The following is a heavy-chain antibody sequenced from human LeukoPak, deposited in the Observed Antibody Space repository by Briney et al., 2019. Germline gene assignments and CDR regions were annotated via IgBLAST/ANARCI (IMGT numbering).Heavy chain of an antibody. D-gene: IGHD5-24*01. V-gene: IGHV4-61*02. CDR1: GGSISSGSYY. Sequence: SQTLSLTCTVSGGSISSGSYYWSWIRQPAGKGLEWIGRIYTSGSTNYNPSLKSRVTMSVDTSKNQFSLKLSSVTAADTAVYYCARDQEGWLQSYYYYYYMDVWGKGTTVTISS. CDR3: ARDQEGWLQSYYYYYYMDV. J-gene: IGHJ6*03. CDR2: IYTSGST.